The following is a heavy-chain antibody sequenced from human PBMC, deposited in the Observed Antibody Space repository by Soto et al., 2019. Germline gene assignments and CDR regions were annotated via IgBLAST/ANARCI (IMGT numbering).Heavy chain of an antibody. D-gene: IGHD6-13*01. J-gene: IGHJ4*02. V-gene: IGHV3-23*01. CDR1: GFTFSSYA. Sequence: HPGGSLRLSCAASGFTFSSYAMSWVRQAPGKGLEWVSAISGSGGSTYYADSVKGRFTISRDNSKNTLYLQMNSLRAEDTAVYYCAKFEDYSSSLIDYWGQGTLVTVSS. CDR2: ISGSGGST. CDR3: AKFEDYSSSLIDY.